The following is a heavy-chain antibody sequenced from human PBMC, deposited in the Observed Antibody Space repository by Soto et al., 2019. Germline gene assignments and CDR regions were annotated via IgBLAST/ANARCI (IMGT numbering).Heavy chain of an antibody. Sequence: EVQLLESGGGLVQPGESLRLSCAASGFTFTSYAMTWVRQVPGKGLEWVSTISGSGGASYYADSVKGRFAISRDNSKNILYLQMNRLRAEDTAVYYCAKGGNDGWPIPVFDYWGQGTLVTVSS. D-gene: IGHD2-21*01. V-gene: IGHV3-23*01. J-gene: IGHJ4*02. CDR3: AKGGNDGWPIPVFDY. CDR2: ISGSGGAS. CDR1: GFTFTSYA.